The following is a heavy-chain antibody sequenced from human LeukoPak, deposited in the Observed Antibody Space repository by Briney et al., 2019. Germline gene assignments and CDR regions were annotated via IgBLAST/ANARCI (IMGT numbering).Heavy chain of an antibody. CDR1: GGSISSYY. V-gene: IGHV4-59*01. D-gene: IGHD3-9*01. J-gene: IGHJ4*02. CDR3: ARLAYIDYSHPLFDY. CDR2: IYYSGST. Sequence: SETLSLTCTVSGGSISSYYWSWIRQPPGKGLEWIEYIYYSGSTNYNPSLKSRVTISVDTSKNQFSLKLSSVTAADTAVYYCARLAYIDYSHPLFDYWGQGTLVTVSS.